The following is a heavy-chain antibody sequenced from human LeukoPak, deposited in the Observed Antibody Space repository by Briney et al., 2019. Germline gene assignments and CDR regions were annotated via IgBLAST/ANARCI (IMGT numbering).Heavy chain of an antibody. Sequence: GGSLRLSCAASGFTFSSYSMNWVRQAPGKGLEWVSYISSSSISIYYADSVKGRFTISRDNAKNSLYLQMNSLRAEDTAVYYCARGGWAARPDYWGQGTLVTVSS. D-gene: IGHD6-6*01. CDR3: ARGGWAARPDY. V-gene: IGHV3-48*04. CDR2: ISSSSISI. CDR1: GFTFSSYS. J-gene: IGHJ4*02.